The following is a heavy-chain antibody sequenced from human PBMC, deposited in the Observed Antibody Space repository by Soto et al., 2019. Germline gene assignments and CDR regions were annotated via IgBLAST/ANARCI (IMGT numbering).Heavy chain of an antibody. J-gene: IGHJ4*02. D-gene: IGHD1-26*01. Sequence: SETLSLTCIVSGGSISSYYWSWIRQSPGKKLEWIGYIHYSGSTHYNPSLKSRVPMSADTSKSQLSLNLNSVTAADTAVYYCAAVGTIVPLNYFDYWGQGTLVTVSS. V-gene: IGHV4-59*01. CDR2: IHYSGST. CDR1: GGSISSYY. CDR3: AAVGTIVPLNYFDY.